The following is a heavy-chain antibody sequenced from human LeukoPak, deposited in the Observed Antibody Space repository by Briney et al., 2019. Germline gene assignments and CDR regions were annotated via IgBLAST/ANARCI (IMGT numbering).Heavy chain of an antibody. CDR3: ARSQLGMVAYFDY. V-gene: IGHV3-66*02. Sequence: GGSLRLSCAASGFTVSSNYMSWVRQAPGKGLEWVSVIYSGGSTYYADSVKGRFTISRDNSKNTLYLQMNSLRAEDTAAYYCARSQLGMVAYFDYWGQGTLVTVSS. J-gene: IGHJ4*02. CDR2: IYSGGST. D-gene: IGHD2-15*01. CDR1: GFTVSSNY.